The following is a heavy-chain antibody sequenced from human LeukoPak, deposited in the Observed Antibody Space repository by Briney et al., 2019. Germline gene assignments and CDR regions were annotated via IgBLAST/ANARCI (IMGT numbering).Heavy chain of an antibody. D-gene: IGHD5-24*01. V-gene: IGHV3-9*01. CDR2: ISYSSETI. CDR1: GFPFDEHA. Sequence: GGSLRLSCAASGFPFDEHAMHWVRQAPGKGLEWVSGISYSSETIGYVDSVKGRFTISRDNVRKSLYLQMNSLRIEDAALYYCAKDRGGGSQLGDAYDVWGQGTMVSVSS. CDR3: AKDRGGGSQLGDAYDV. J-gene: IGHJ3*01.